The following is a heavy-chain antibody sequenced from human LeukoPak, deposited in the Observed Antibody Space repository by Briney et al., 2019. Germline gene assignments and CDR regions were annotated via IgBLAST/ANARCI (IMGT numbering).Heavy chain of an antibody. D-gene: IGHD3-9*01. CDR3: AIHARHGIRDFDWLLFPFDY. CDR2: IIPIFGTA. CDR1: GGTFSSYA. Sequence: AAVKVSCKASGGTFSSYAISWVRQAPGQGLEWIGGIIPIFGTANYAQKFQGRVTITADESTSTAYMELSSLRSEDTAVYYRAIHARHGIRDFDWLLFPFDYWGQGTLVTVSS. V-gene: IGHV1-69*13. J-gene: IGHJ4*02.